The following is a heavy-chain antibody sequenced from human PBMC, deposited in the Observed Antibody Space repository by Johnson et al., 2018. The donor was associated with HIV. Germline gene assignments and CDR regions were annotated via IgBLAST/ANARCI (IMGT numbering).Heavy chain of an antibody. Sequence: MQLVESGGGLVQPGGSLRLSCAASGFTFSSHWMSWVRQAPGKGLEWVANINQDGLEKTYVDSVKGRFTISRDNSKNTLYLQMNSLRAEDTAVYSCAREGGYSGYEGVGHTNDAFDIWGQGTMVTVSS. J-gene: IGHJ3*02. CDR3: AREGGYSGYEGVGHTNDAFDI. CDR2: INQDGLEK. V-gene: IGHV3-7*04. D-gene: IGHD5-12*01. CDR1: GFTFSSHW.